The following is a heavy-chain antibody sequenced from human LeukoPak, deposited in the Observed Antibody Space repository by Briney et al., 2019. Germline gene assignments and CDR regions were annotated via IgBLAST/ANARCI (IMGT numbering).Heavy chain of an antibody. CDR2: IDSDGSGT. V-gene: IGHV3-74*01. Sequence: EIPGKGGVGGSRIDSDGSGTSYADSVKGRFTISRDDVKNMLYLQMNSLRVEDTGLYYCSTVEHFWGQGTLVTVSS. CDR3: STVEHF. J-gene: IGHJ4*02. D-gene: IGHD1/OR15-1a*01.